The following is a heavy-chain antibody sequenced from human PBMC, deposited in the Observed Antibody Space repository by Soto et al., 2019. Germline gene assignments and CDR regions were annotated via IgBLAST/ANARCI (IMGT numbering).Heavy chain of an antibody. D-gene: IGHD6-19*01. J-gene: IGHJ6*02. Sequence: GGSLRLSCAASGFTFSSYSMNWVRQAPGKGLEWVSSISSSSSYIYYADSVKGRFTISRDNAKNSLYLQMNSLRAEDTAVYYCAREQYSSGWYGDYYYYYGMDVWGQGTTVTVSS. V-gene: IGHV3-21*01. CDR2: ISSSSSYI. CDR1: GFTFSSYS. CDR3: AREQYSSGWYGDYYYYYGMDV.